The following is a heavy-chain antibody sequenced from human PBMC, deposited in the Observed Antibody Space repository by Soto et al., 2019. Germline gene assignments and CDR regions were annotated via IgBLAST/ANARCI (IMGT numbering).Heavy chain of an antibody. J-gene: IGHJ5*02. Sequence: GGSLRLSCAASGFTFSSYGMHWVRQAPGKGLEWVAVISYDGSNKYYADSVKGRFTISRDNSKNTLYLQMNSLRAEDTAVYYCAKDLRYYDSSGQGPWGQGTMVTVYS. CDR3: AKDLRYYDSSGQGP. CDR2: ISYDGSNK. CDR1: GFTFSSYG. D-gene: IGHD3-22*01. V-gene: IGHV3-30*18.